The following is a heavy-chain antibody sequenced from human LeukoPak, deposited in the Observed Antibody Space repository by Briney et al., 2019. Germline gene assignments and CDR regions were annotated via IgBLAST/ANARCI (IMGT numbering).Heavy chain of an antibody. Sequence: GGSMRLSCAASGFTVSSNYMSWVRQAPGKGLEWVANIKQDGSEKYYVDSVKGRFTISRDNAKNSLYLQMNSLRAEDTAVYYCARRNSGSPYWGQGTLVTVSS. J-gene: IGHJ4*02. V-gene: IGHV3-7*01. CDR1: GFTVSSNY. D-gene: IGHD1-26*01. CDR3: ARRNSGSPY. CDR2: IKQDGSEK.